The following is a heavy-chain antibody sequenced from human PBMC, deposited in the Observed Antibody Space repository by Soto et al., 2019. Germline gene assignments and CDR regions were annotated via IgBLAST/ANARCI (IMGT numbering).Heavy chain of an antibody. CDR1: GYAFTTYH. Sequence: GASVKVSCKASGYAFTTYHMHWVRQAPGQGLEWMGMIDPSDGTTTYAQKLQGRVTMTRDTATSTVYMELSSLRSEDTAVYYCARDEVPDVQNDAFEIWGQGTMVTVSS. J-gene: IGHJ3*02. CDR2: IDPSDGTT. CDR3: ARDEVPDVQNDAFEI. V-gene: IGHV1-46*04.